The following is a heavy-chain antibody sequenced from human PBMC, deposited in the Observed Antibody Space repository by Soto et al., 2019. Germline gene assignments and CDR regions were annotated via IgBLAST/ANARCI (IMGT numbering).Heavy chain of an antibody. CDR1: GFTFSSYA. J-gene: IGHJ4*02. Sequence: GGSLRLSCSASGFTFSSYAMHWVRQAPGKGLEWVSYISSSSSTIYYADSVKGRFTISRDNAKNSLYLQMNSLRAEDTAVYYCVRSRYGGCFDFWGQGTLVTVSS. CDR2: ISSSSSTI. CDR3: VRSRYGGCFDF. D-gene: IGHD4-17*01. V-gene: IGHV3-48*01.